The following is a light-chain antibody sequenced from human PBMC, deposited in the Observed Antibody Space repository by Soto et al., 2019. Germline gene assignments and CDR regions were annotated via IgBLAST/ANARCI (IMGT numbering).Light chain of an antibody. CDR3: QQLNSYPLS. CDR1: QGISSY. J-gene: IGKJ4*01. V-gene: IGKV1-9*01. CDR2: AAS. Sequence: DIQMTQCASSRSSSVGYRFTIACRSSQGISSYLAWYQHKPGKAPNLLISAASTLQSGVPSRFSGSGSGTEFTLTISSLQPEDFATYYCQQLNSYPLSFGGGTKVDIK.